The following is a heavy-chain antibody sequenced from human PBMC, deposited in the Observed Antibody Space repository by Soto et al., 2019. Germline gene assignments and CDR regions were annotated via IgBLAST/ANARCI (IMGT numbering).Heavy chain of an antibody. CDR3: ARLAMSARPFDY. V-gene: IGHV3-53*01. D-gene: IGHD6-6*01. CDR2: IYNDGTT. CDR1: GFTVSYNY. J-gene: IGHJ4*02. Sequence: GGSLRLSCAASGFTVSYNYMSWVRQAPGKGLEWVSVIYNDGTTYYADSVKGRFTISRDSSKNTLYLQMNSLRVEDTALYYCARLAMSARPFDYWGQGTLVTVSS.